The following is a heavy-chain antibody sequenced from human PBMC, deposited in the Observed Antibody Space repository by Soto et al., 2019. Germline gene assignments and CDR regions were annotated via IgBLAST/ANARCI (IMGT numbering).Heavy chain of an antibody. D-gene: IGHD6-19*01. CDR3: ARGVAVAGLSDNWFDP. J-gene: IGHJ5*02. CDR2: ISAYNGNT. CDR1: GYTFTSYG. Sequence: ASVKVSCKASGYTFTSYGISWVRQAPGQVLEWLGWISAYNGNTNYAQKLQGRVTMTTDTSTSTAYMELRSLRSDDTAVYYCARGVAVAGLSDNWFDPWGQGTLVTVSS. V-gene: IGHV1-18*01.